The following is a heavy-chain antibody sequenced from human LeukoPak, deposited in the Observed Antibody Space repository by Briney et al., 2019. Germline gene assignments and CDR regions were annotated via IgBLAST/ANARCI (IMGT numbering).Heavy chain of an antibody. Sequence: GGSLRLSCAASGFTFSSYAMSWVRPAPGKGQEWVSTISGSGSGGSTYYADSVKGRFTISRDNSKDTLYLQMNSLRAEDTAVYYCAKLLAVTNSYYFNNWGQGTLVTVSS. V-gene: IGHV3-23*01. D-gene: IGHD6-19*01. CDR3: AKLLAVTNSYYFNN. CDR1: GFTFSSYA. CDR2: ISGSGSGGST. J-gene: IGHJ4*02.